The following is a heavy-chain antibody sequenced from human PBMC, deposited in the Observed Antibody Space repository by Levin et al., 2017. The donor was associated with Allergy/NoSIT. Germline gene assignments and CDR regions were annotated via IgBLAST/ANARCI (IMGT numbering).Heavy chain of an antibody. CDR3: AKGSFATLAINWFDP. CDR2: MSYDGSNK. CDR1: GFTFSSYG. V-gene: IGHV3-30*18. Sequence: GGSLRLSCAASGFTFSSYGMHWVRQAPGKGLEWVAVMSYDGSNKHYADSVKGRFTISRDNSKNMLYLQMNSLRAEDTAVYYCAKGSFATLAINWFDPWGQGTLVTVSS. D-gene: IGHD4-17*01. J-gene: IGHJ5*02.